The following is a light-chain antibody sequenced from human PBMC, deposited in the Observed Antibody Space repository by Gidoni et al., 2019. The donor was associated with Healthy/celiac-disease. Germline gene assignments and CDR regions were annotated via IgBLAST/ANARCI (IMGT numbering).Light chain of an antibody. V-gene: IGLV2-14*03. CDR1: SSDVGAYNY. CDR2: DVS. J-gene: IGLJ1*01. CDR3: SSYTSSTTYV. Sequence: QSALTQPASVSGSPGQSITISCTGSSSDVGAYNYVSWYQQHPGKVPQLMIYDVSNRPSGVSNRFSGSKSGNTASLTISGLQAEDEADYYCSSYTSSTTYVFGTGTKVTVL.